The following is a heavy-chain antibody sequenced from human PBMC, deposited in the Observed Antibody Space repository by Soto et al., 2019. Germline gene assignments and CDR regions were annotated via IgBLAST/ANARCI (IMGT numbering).Heavy chain of an antibody. CDR1: GFTFSSYE. CDR3: ARELIVGADF. CDR2: ISSSGSTI. V-gene: IGHV3-48*03. J-gene: IGHJ4*02. Sequence: PGGSLRLSCAASGFTFSSYEMNWVRQAPGKGLEWVSYISSSGSTIYYADSVKGRFTISRDNAKNSLYLQMNSLRAEDTAVYYCARELIVGADFWGQGTLVTVS. D-gene: IGHD1-26*01.